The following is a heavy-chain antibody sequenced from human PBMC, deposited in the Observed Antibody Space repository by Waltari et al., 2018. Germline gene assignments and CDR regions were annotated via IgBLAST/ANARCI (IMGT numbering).Heavy chain of an antibody. CDR3: ARRTAASGHWYFDL. J-gene: IGHJ2*01. V-gene: IGHV4-39*07. Sequence: QLQLQESGPGLVNPSETLSLTCTVPGGSISSSSYYWGWIRQPPGKGLEWIGSIYYSGSTYYNPSLKSRVTILVDMSKNQFFLKLTSVTAAETAVYYCARRTAASGHWYFDLWGRGTLVTVSS. CDR1: GGSISSSSYY. CDR2: IYYSGST. D-gene: IGHD6-13*01.